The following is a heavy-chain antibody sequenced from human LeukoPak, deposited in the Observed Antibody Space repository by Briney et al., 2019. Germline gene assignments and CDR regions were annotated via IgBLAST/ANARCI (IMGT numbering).Heavy chain of an antibody. CDR1: GLSISSGSYY. D-gene: IGHD3-10*01. V-gene: IGHV4-39*07. CDR3: ARDNYPDYYGSGSYYNGGLDP. Sequence: SETLSLNCTVSGLSISSGSYYWSWIRQPPGKGLEWIEEINHSGSTNYNPSLKSRVTISIDTSKNQFSLKLSSVTAADTAVYYCARDNYPDYYGSGSYYNGGLDPWGQGTLVTVSS. CDR2: INHSGST. J-gene: IGHJ5*02.